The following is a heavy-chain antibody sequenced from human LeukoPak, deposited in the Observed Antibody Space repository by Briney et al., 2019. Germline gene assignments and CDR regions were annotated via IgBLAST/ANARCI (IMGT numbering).Heavy chain of an antibody. CDR2: IRESNGDT. CDR3: ARGQGFGDHAAVY. Sequence: ASVKVSCKASGDALKTYGVSWVRQAPGQGLEWMGWIRESNGDTHYAQNLQDRVTLTTDTSTRTAYMELRSLTSDDTAVYYCARGQGFGDHAAVYWGQGTLVIVSS. J-gene: IGHJ4*02. D-gene: IGHD4-17*01. CDR1: GDALKTYG. V-gene: IGHV1-18*01.